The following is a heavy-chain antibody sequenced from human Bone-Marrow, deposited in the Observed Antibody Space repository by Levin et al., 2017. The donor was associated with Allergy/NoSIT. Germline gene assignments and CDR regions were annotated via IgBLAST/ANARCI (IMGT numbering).Heavy chain of an antibody. V-gene: IGHV4-39*01. CDR1: GGSISSVSYY. CDR3: VTFRNSNNDGFDT. Sequence: SETLPLICTVSGGSISSVSYYWGWIRQPPGKGLEWIGSIYHSESTYYSPSLKSRVTISEDTSKNQFSLKLRSVTAADTAVYYCVTFRNSNNDGFDTWGQGTMVTVSS. D-gene: IGHD1/OR15-1a*01. CDR2: IYHSEST. J-gene: IGHJ3*02.